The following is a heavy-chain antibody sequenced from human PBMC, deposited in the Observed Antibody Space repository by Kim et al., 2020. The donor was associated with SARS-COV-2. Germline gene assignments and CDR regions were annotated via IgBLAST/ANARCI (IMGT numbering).Heavy chain of an antibody. CDR1: GFTFSSYA. J-gene: IGHJ6*02. D-gene: IGHD5-18*01. Sequence: GGSLRLSCAASGFTFSSYAMHWVRQAPGKGLEYVSAISSNGGSTYYANSVKGRFTISRDNSKNTLYLQMGSLRAEDMAVYYCARFSEGYSYGTGDYYGMDVWGQGTTVTVSS. CDR3: ARFSEGYSYGTGDYYGMDV. V-gene: IGHV3-64*01. CDR2: ISSNGGST.